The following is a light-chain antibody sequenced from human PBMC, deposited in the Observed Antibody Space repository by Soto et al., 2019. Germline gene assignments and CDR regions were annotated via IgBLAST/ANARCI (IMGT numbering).Light chain of an antibody. Sequence: EIVMTQSPATLSVSPGERATLFCRASQGVSTYLAWYQQKPAQAPRLLIYGPSTRATGIPARFSGSGSGTEFTLTISSLQSEDFAVYYCQQYYDWPLTFGGGTKVEVK. CDR1: QGVSTY. CDR2: GPS. J-gene: IGKJ4*01. CDR3: QQYYDWPLT. V-gene: IGKV3-15*01.